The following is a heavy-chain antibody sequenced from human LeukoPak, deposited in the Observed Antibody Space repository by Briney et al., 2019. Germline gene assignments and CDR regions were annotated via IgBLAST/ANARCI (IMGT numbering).Heavy chain of an antibody. CDR2: TYYRSKWYN. J-gene: IGHJ4*02. V-gene: IGHV6-1*01. Sequence: SQTLSLTCAISRDSVSSNSASWNWIRQSPSRGLEWLGRTYYRSKWYNDYAVSVKSRITINPDTSKNQFSLQLNSVTPEDTAVYYCARDMMVRGVIITRGFDYWGQGTLVTVSS. D-gene: IGHD3-10*01. CDR3: ARDMMVRGVIITRGFDY. CDR1: RDSVSSNSAS.